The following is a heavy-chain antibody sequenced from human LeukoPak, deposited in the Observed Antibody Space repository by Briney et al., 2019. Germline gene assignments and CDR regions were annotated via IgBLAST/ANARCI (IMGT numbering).Heavy chain of an antibody. CDR1: GYTFTSYG. Sequence: ASXKVSCKASGYTFTSYGISWVRQAPGQGLEWMGWISAYNGNTNYAQKLQGRVTMTTDTSTSTAYMELRSLRSDDTAVYYCARNTIFGVVIIPLDYWGQGTLVTVSS. CDR2: ISAYNGNT. V-gene: IGHV1-18*01. J-gene: IGHJ4*02. CDR3: ARNTIFGVVIIPLDY. D-gene: IGHD3-3*01.